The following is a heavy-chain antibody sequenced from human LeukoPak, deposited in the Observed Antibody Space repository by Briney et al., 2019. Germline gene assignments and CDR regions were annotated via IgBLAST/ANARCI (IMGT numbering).Heavy chain of an antibody. CDR3: ARVAPYDY. J-gene: IGHJ4*02. D-gene: IGHD2-15*01. CDR1: GFTFSSYA. Sequence: PGRSLRLSCAASGFTFSSYAMHWVRQAPGKGLEWVAVISYDGSNKYYADSVKGRLTISRDNSKNTLYLQMNSLRAEDTAVYYCARVAPYDYWGQGTLVTVSS. CDR2: ISYDGSNK. V-gene: IGHV3-30-3*01.